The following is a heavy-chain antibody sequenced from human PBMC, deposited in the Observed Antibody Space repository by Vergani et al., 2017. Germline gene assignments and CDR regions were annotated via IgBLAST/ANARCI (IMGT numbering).Heavy chain of an antibody. CDR3: VRDVRVSRT. J-gene: IGHJ3*01. Sequence: QLQLQESGPGLVKPSETLSLTCTVSGGSITRNSLYYWGWIRQPPGKGLEWIGSVYYTWSAYYNASLKSRATISADPSNNQFSLRLSSVTAADTAVYYCVRDVRVSRTWGQGTLVAVSS. V-gene: IGHV4-39*02. CDR2: VYYTWSA. CDR1: GGSITRNSLYY.